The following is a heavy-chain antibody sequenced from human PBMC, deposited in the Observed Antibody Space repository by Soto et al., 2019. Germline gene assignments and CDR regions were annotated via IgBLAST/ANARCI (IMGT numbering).Heavy chain of an antibody. CDR1: GYTFTSYG. V-gene: IGHV1-18*01. Sequence: ASVKVSCKASGYTFTSYGISWVRQAPGQGLEWMGWISAYNGNTNYAQKLQGRVTMTTDTSTSTAYMELRSPRSDDTAVYYCARELQLAAAGTSVWFDPWGQGTLVTVSS. CDR3: ARELQLAAAGTSVWFDP. J-gene: IGHJ5*02. D-gene: IGHD6-13*01. CDR2: ISAYNGNT.